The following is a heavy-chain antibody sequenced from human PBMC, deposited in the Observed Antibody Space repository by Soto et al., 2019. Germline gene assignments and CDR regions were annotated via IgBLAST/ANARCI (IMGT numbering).Heavy chain of an antibody. J-gene: IGHJ3*02. Sequence: ESGGGVVQPGRSLRLSCAASGFTFSSYGMHWVRQAPGKGLEWVAVISYDGSNKYYADSVKGRFTISRDNSKNTLYLQMNSLRAEDTAVYYCAKDLERTGTTVRAFDIWGQGTMVTVSS. D-gene: IGHD1-7*01. CDR3: AKDLERTGTTVRAFDI. CDR1: GFTFSSYG. V-gene: IGHV3-30*18. CDR2: ISYDGSNK.